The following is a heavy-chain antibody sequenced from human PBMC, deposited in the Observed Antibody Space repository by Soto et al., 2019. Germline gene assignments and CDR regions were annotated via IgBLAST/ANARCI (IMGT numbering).Heavy chain of an antibody. CDR2: ISTYNGNT. Sequence: GASVKVSCKASGYTFMTYGVSWVRQAPEQRLDWLGWISTYNGNTRYAERLQGRVTMTTDTTTNTAYMELRNLRSDDTAVYYCARGPTDYYDNSANYFLDYWGQGTLVTVSS. CDR3: ARGPTDYYDNSANYFLDY. D-gene: IGHD3-22*01. CDR1: GYTFMTYG. V-gene: IGHV1-18*01. J-gene: IGHJ4*02.